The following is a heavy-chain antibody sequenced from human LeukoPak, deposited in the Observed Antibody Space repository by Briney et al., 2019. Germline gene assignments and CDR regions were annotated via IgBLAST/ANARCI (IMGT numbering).Heavy chain of an antibody. J-gene: IGHJ6*03. CDR1: GFTFSNAW. V-gene: IGHV3-30*03. D-gene: IGHD2-2*01. CDR3: ARDPQECSSTSCPEYYYYYMDV. Sequence: GGSLRLSCAASGFTFSNAWMSWVRQAPGKGLEWVAVISYDGSNKYYADSVEGRFTISRDNSKNTLYLQMNSLRAEDTAVYYCARDPQECSSTSCPEYYYYYMDVWGKGTTVTVSS. CDR2: ISYDGSNK.